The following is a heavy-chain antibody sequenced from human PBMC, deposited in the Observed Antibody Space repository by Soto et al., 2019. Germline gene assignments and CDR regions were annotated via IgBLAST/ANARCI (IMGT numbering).Heavy chain of an antibody. V-gene: IGHV3-23*01. J-gene: IGHJ3*01. CDR2: IGGGDDI. Sequence: GGSLRLSCEASGFTFSNYAMAWVRQTPGEGPEWVSTIGGGDDIFYAESVQGRFIISRDDSRSTMYLQMDNLRVEDTAIYFCAKDSISYDGIYDAFDVWGQGTVVTVSS. CDR3: AKDSISYDGIYDAFDV. D-gene: IGHD5-12*01. CDR1: GFTFSNYA.